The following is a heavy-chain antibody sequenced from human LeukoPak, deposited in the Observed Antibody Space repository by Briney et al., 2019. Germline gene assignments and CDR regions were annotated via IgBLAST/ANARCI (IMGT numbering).Heavy chain of an antibody. Sequence: SETLSLTCTVSGGSISSSSYYWGWIRQPPGKGLEWIGSIYYSGSTYYNPSLKSRVTISVDTSKNQFSLKLSSVTAADTAVYYCARFQIRLGEPLDYWGQGTLVTVSS. CDR1: GGSISSSSYY. J-gene: IGHJ4*02. CDR3: ARFQIRLGEPLDY. V-gene: IGHV4-39*01. CDR2: IYYSGST. D-gene: IGHD3-16*01.